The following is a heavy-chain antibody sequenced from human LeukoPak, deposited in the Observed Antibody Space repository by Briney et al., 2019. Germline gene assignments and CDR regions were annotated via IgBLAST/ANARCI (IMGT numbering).Heavy chain of an antibody. Sequence: GGSLRLSCAVSGFIFSRYEMNWVRQAPGKGLEWVSYISSSGSTTYYADSVKGRFTVSRDDAKNSLYLQINSLRSDDTAVYYCARVGGGYTSFDYWGQGTLVTVSS. CDR2: ISSSGSTT. D-gene: IGHD5-12*01. CDR3: ARVGGGYTSFDY. V-gene: IGHV3-48*03. J-gene: IGHJ4*02. CDR1: GFIFSRYE.